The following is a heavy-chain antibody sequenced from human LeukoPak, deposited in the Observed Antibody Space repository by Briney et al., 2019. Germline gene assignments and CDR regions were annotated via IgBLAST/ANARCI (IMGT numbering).Heavy chain of an antibody. V-gene: IGHV3-74*01. CDR1: GFTFSSYW. CDR3: ARGWLYYFDY. J-gene: IGHJ4*02. D-gene: IGHD3-10*01. Sequence: GGSLRLSCAASGFTFSSYWMHWVRQAPGKGLMWVSGINTDGSSTSYADSVKGRFTISRDNAKNTLFLQMNSLRAEDTAVYYCARGWLYYFDYWGQGSLVTVSS. CDR2: INTDGSST.